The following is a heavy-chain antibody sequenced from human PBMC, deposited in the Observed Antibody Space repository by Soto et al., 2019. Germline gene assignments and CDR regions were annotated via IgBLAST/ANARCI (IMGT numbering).Heavy chain of an antibody. CDR3: AKPGYSSSSWPLLDY. CDR1: GFTFRSYS. V-gene: IGHV3-23*01. J-gene: IGHJ4*02. D-gene: IGHD6-6*01. CDR2: ISGSGGST. Sequence: PGGSLILSCAAAGFTFRSYSMSWVRQAPGKGLEWVSAISGSGGSTYYADSVKGRFTISRDNSKNTLYLQMNSLRAEDTAVYYCAKPGYSSSSWPLLDYWGQGTLVTVSS.